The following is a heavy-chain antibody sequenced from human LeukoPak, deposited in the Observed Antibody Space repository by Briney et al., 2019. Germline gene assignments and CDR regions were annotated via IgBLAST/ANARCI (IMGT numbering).Heavy chain of an antibody. Sequence: GGSLRLSCAASGFTFSSYWMSWVRQAPVKVLEWVANIKQDGSEKYYVDSVKGRFTISRDNAKNSLYLQMNSLRAEGTAVYYCASRIGYDNSDYNNWGQGTLVTVSS. CDR2: IKQDGSEK. J-gene: IGHJ4*02. CDR1: GFTFSSYW. CDR3: ASRIGYDNSDYNN. D-gene: IGHD3-22*01. V-gene: IGHV3-7*01.